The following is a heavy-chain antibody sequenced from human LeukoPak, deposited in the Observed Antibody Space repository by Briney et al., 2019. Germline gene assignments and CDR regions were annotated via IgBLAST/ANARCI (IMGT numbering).Heavy chain of an antibody. Sequence: PSETLSLTCAVHGGSFSGYYWNWIRQPPGKGLEWIGEINHSGSTNYNPSLKSRVTISVDTSKNQFSLKLSSVTAADTAVYYCASVSYGDPTDYWGQGTLVTVSS. V-gene: IGHV4-34*01. CDR1: GGSFSGYY. CDR2: INHSGST. D-gene: IGHD4-17*01. J-gene: IGHJ4*02. CDR3: ASVSYGDPTDY.